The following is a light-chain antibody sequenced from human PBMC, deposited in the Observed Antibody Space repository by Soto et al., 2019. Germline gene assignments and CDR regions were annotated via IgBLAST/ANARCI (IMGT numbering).Light chain of an antibody. CDR2: AAS. Sequence: DIQMTQSPSSLSASVGDRVTITCRASQSISNYVNWYQQKPGKAPKLLMYAASSLQSGVPPRFGGSGSGTDFTLTISSLQPEDFATYYCQQSYSTPRTFGQGTKVEIK. V-gene: IGKV1-39*01. CDR1: QSISNY. J-gene: IGKJ1*01. CDR3: QQSYSTPRT.